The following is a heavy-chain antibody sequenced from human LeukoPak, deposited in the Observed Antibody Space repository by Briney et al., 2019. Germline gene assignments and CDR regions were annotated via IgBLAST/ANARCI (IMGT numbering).Heavy chain of an antibody. CDR2: ISDDGRRK. V-gene: IGHV3-30*18. CDR1: GFSFISYG. Sequence: GGSLRLSCAASGFSFISYGMHWVRQAPAKGLEGVGVISDDGRRKDYADSVKGRFTISRDNSKDTLYLQMNSLRAEDTAVYYCAKRPSDYGDYVTYFDYWGQGTLVTVSS. D-gene: IGHD4-17*01. J-gene: IGHJ4*02. CDR3: AKRPSDYGDYVTYFDY.